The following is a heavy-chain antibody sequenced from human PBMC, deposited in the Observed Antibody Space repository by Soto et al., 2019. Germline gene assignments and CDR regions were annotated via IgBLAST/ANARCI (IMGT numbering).Heavy chain of an antibody. Sequence: QVQLVESGGGVVQPGRSLRLSCAASGFTFSSYGMHWVRRAPGKGLEWVAVIWYDGSNKYYADSVKGRFTISRDNSKNTLYLQMNSLRAEDTAVYYCARDWWFLQERHDLWGRGTLVTVSS. D-gene: IGHD2-15*01. CDR3: ARDWWFLQERHDL. CDR1: GFTFSSYG. CDR2: IWYDGSNK. J-gene: IGHJ2*01. V-gene: IGHV3-33*01.